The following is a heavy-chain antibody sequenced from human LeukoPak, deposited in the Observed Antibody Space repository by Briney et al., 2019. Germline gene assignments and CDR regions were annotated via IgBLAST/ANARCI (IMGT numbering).Heavy chain of an antibody. V-gene: IGHV4-39*07. J-gene: IGHJ6*03. CDR2: IYYSGST. Sequence: SETLSLTCTVSGGSISSSTYYWGWIRQPPGKGLEWIGAIYYSGSTNYNPSLKSRVTISIDTSKNQFSLKLKSMTAADTAVYYCARVAAVTTYYYYYMDVWGKGTTVTVSS. D-gene: IGHD4-17*01. CDR1: GGSISSSTYY. CDR3: ARVAAVTTYYYYYMDV.